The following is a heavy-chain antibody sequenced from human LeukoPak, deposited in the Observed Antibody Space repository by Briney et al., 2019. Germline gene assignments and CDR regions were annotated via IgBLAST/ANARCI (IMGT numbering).Heavy chain of an antibody. CDR1: GGSISYFY. CDR3: ARDLGGSYSSETWFDP. CDR2: IYSSGRT. J-gene: IGHJ5*02. Sequence: SETLSLTCTVSGGSISYFYWSWIRQPAGEGLEWIGRIYSSGRTHYSSSLKSRVAISVDTSKNRFSLRLSSVTAADTAVYYCARDLGGSYSSETWFDPWGQGTLVTVSS. V-gene: IGHV4-4*07. D-gene: IGHD1-26*01.